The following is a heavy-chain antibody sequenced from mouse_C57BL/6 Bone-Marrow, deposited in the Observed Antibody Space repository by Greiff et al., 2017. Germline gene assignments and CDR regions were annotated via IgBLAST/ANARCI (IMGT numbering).Heavy chain of an antibody. J-gene: IGHJ1*03. V-gene: IGHV1-55*01. CDR1: GYTFTSYW. Sequence: VQLQQPGAELVKPGASVKMSCKASGYTFTSYWITWVKQRPGQGLEWIGDIYPGSGSTNYNEKFKRKATLTVDTSSSTAYMQLSSLTSEDYAVYYCARPGTGYWYFDVWGTGTTVTVSS. CDR2: IYPGSGST. CDR3: ARPGTGYWYFDV. D-gene: IGHD4-1*01.